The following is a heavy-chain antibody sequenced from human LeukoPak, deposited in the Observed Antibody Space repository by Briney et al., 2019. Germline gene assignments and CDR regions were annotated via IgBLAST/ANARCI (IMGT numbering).Heavy chain of an antibody. D-gene: IGHD3-16*01. Sequence: PGGSLRLSCAASGFTFSNHNMHWVRQAPGKGLEWVAVIWYDGSKKYYVDSVKGRFTISRDNSKNTLDLQMNGLRAEDMAVYYCARDFTFDYWGQGTLVTVSS. CDR1: GFTFSNHN. J-gene: IGHJ4*02. CDR3: ARDFTFDY. V-gene: IGHV3-33*01. CDR2: IWYDGSKK.